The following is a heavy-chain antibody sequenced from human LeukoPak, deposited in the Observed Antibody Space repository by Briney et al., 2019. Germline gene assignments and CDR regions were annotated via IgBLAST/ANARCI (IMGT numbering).Heavy chain of an antibody. Sequence: SETLSLTCTGSGYSISSGYYWGWIRQPPGKGLEWIGSIYHSGSTYYNPSLKSRVTISVDTSKNQFSLKLSSVTAADTAVYYCARGGSRYSSSANWFDPWGQGTLVTVSS. CDR1: GYSISSGYY. D-gene: IGHD6-13*01. J-gene: IGHJ5*02. V-gene: IGHV4-38-2*02. CDR2: IYHSGST. CDR3: ARGGSRYSSSANWFDP.